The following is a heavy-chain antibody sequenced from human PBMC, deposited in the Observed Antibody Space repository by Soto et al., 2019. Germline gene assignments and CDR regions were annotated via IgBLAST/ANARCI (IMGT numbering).Heavy chain of an antibody. Sequence: QLQLQESGSGLVSPSQTLSLTCAVSGGSISSGGYSWNWIRQPPGKGLEWIGYIYHSGSTLYTPTLKGRVTISVDKSKSQFSLKLTAVTAADTAVYYSARDQLEGNWFDPWGQGTLVTVSS. CDR2: IYHSGST. CDR1: GGSISSGGYS. J-gene: IGHJ5*02. D-gene: IGHD1-1*01. CDR3: ARDQLEGNWFDP. V-gene: IGHV4-30-2*01.